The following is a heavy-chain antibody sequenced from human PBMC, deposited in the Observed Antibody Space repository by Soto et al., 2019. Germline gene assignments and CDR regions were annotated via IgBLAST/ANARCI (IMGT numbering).Heavy chain of an antibody. D-gene: IGHD1-26*01. CDR2: IHSDGSST. CDR3: ARGDRGAFDL. CDR1: GFTFSYYW. V-gene: IGHV3-74*01. Sequence: EVQLVESGGGLVRPGGSLRLSCAASGFTFSYYWMHWVRQAPGKGLVWVSRIHSDGSSTTYADFVKGRFIISRDKARNKVDLQMNSVRVEDTAVSYCARGDRGAFDLWGQGTVVTVSS. J-gene: IGHJ3*01.